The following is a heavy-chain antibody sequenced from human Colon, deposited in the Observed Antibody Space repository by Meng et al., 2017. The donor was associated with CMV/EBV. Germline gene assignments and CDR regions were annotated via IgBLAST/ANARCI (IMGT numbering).Heavy chain of an antibody. CDR2: IYYSGST. Sequence: LSCTVSGGSISSYYWSWIRQPPGKGLEWIGYIYYSGSTNYNPSLKSRVTISVDTSKNQFSLKLSSVTAADTAVYYCARAFSGYDSYYYYGMDVWGQGTTVTVSS. CDR1: GGSISSYY. J-gene: IGHJ6*02. CDR3: ARAFSGYDSYYYYGMDV. V-gene: IGHV4-59*01. D-gene: IGHD5-12*01.